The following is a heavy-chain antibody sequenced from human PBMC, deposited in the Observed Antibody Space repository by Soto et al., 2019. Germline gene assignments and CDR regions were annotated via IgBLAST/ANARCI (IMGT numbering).Heavy chain of an antibody. CDR1: GFTFINYW. V-gene: IGHV3-7*01. D-gene: IGHD3-10*02. J-gene: IGHJ4*02. CDR2: IKPDGSVK. Sequence: LRLSCATSGFTFINYWMSWVRQAPGKGLEWVAIIKPDGSVKQYVDSVQGRFTISRDNAENSLHLQMNSLRVDDTAIYYCAKFSRTMSSVWGQGTLVTVSS. CDR3: AKFSRTMSSV.